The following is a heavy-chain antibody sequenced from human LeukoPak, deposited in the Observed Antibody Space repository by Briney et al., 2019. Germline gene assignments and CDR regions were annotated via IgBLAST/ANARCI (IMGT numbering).Heavy chain of an antibody. Sequence: GGSLRLSCEASGFTFSSYNVNWVRQAPGKGLEWVSYISGSSSTIYYADSVKGRFTISRDNAKNSLYLQMNSLRAEDTAVYYCARGGFTVTPDYWGQGTLVTVSS. CDR3: ARGGFTVTPDY. CDR2: ISGSSSTI. V-gene: IGHV3-48*01. CDR1: GFTFSSYN. D-gene: IGHD4-11*01. J-gene: IGHJ4*02.